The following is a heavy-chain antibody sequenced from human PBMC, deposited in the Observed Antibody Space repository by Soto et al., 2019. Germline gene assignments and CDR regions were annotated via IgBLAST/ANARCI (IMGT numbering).Heavy chain of an antibody. J-gene: IGHJ6*02. Sequence: QVQLVQSGAEVKKPGSSVKVSCKASGGTFSSYAISWVRQAPGQGLEWMGGFVPIFGTANYAQKFQGRVTITADESTSTAHMELSSLRSEDTAVYYCARDRGYSYCYSYYYYGMDVWGQGTTVTVSS. V-gene: IGHV1-69*01. CDR3: ARDRGYSYCYSYYYYGMDV. CDR2: FVPIFGTA. D-gene: IGHD5-18*01. CDR1: GGTFSSYA.